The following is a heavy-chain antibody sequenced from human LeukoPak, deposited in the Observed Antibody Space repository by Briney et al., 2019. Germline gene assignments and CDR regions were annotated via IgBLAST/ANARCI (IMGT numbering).Heavy chain of an antibody. CDR1: GYTFTDYY. J-gene: IGHJ4*02. CDR2: INPNSGGT. D-gene: IGHD3-16*02. CDR3: ARGETVYGGAIVY. V-gene: IGHV1-2*02. Sequence: GASVKVSCKASGYTFTDYYMHWVRQAPGQGRAWMGWINPNSGGTNFAQKFQGGVTLTRDTSISTAYMELSRLRSDDTAVYYCARGETVYGGAIVYWGQGTLVTVSS.